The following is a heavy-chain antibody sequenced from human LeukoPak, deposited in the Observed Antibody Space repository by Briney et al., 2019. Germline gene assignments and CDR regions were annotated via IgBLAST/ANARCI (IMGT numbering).Heavy chain of an antibody. V-gene: IGHV3-21*04. CDR1: GFTFSSYS. CDR2: ISSSSSYI. Sequence: PGGSLRLSCAASGFTFSSYSMNWVRQAPGKGLEWVSSISSSSSYIYYADSVKGRFTISRDNAKNSLYLQMNSLRAEDTAVYYCARVDNNYFYGMDVWGQGTTVTVSS. J-gene: IGHJ6*02. CDR3: ARVDNNYFYGMDV. D-gene: IGHD3-9*01.